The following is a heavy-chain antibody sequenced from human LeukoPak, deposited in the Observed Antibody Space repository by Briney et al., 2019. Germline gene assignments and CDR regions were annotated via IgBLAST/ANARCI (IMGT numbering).Heavy chain of an antibody. V-gene: IGHV3-15*04. CDR2: IASKADGGTP. CDR1: GFTFSNAW. CDR3: TTGSGTGGFAY. Sequence: GGSLRLSCAASGFTFSNAWMNWVRQAPGKGLEWVGRIASKADGGTPAYAAPVKGRFTISRDDSENTLYLQMNSLITEDTAVYYCTTGSGTGGFAYWGQGTLVTVSS. J-gene: IGHJ4*02. D-gene: IGHD2-2*01.